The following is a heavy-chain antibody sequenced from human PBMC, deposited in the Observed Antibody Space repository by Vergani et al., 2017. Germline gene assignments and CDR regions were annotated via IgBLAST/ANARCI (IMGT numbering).Heavy chain of an antibody. J-gene: IGHJ1*01. CDR2: ISAYNGNT. D-gene: IGHD6-25*01. CDR3: ARDLIENDTYCQSGY. CDR1: GYTFSTYG. V-gene: IGHV1-18*01. Sequence: QVQLVQSGAEVKKPGASVKVSCKASGYTFSTYGISWVRQAPGQGLEWMGWISAYNGNTNYPEKFQGRLTMTTDTSTRTASKVLRSLRSDDTAVYYCARDLIENDTYCQSGYWGQGTLVTVSS.